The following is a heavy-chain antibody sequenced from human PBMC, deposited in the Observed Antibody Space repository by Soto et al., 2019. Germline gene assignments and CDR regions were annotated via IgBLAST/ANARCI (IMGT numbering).Heavy chain of an antibody. J-gene: IGHJ4*02. CDR3: AREKSGSYDY. D-gene: IGHD1-26*01. CDR1: GYTFTSYD. Sequence: QVQLVQSGAEVRKPGSSVKVSCKASGYTFTSYDINWVRQATGQGLEWMGWMNPNSGNTGEAQKVQGRVTMTRNTSISTAYMELSSLRSEDTGVYYCAREKSGSYDYGGQGTLVTVSS. V-gene: IGHV1-8*01. CDR2: MNPNSGNT.